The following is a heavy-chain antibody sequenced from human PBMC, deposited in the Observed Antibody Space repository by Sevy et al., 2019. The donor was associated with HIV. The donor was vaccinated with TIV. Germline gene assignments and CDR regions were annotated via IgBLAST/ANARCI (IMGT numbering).Heavy chain of an antibody. V-gene: IGHV3-13*01. CDR3: ARGPYGAAAGRAEYFQH. CDR1: GFTFSSYD. D-gene: IGHD6-13*01. J-gene: IGHJ1*01. Sequence: GGSLRLSCAASGFTFSSYDMHWVRQATGKGLEWVSAIGTAGDTYYPGSVKGRFTISRENAKNSLYLQMNSLRAGGTAVYYCARGPYGAAAGRAEYFQHWGQGTLVTVSS. CDR2: IGTAGDT.